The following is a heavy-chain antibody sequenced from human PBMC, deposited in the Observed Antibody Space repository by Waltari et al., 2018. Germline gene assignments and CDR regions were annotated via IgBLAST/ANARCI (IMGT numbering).Heavy chain of an antibody. CDR1: GNTPPKLP. J-gene: IGHJ4*02. CDR3: ATLRLSGSYSPGDY. CDR2: FVPADGET. Sequence: QVQLVQSGAEVKKPGASVKVSCRVSGNTPPKLPMPWLRQAPGKGLEGRGGFVPADGETIYAQKCHGRVTMTEDTSTDTAYMELSSLRSEDTAVYYCATLRLSGSYSPGDYWGQGTLVTVSS. V-gene: IGHV1-24*01. D-gene: IGHD1-26*01.